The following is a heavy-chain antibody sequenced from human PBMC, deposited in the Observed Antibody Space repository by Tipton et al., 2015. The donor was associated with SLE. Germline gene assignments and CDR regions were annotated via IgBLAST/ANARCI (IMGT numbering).Heavy chain of an antibody. D-gene: IGHD3/OR15-3a*01. J-gene: IGHJ4*02. CDR3: ARGTSGFDY. Sequence: TLSLTCTVSGGSISSHYWSWIRQPPGKGLEWIGYIYYSGSTNYNPSLKSRVTMSVDTSKNQFSLKLSSVTAADTAVYYCARGTSGFDYWGQGTLVTVSS. CDR2: IYYSGST. V-gene: IGHV4-59*08. CDR1: GGSISSHY.